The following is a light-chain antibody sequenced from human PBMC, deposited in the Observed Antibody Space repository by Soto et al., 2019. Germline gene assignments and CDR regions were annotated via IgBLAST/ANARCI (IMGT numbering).Light chain of an antibody. V-gene: IGLV4-69*01. CDR3: QTWGTGIWV. J-gene: IGLJ3*02. CDR1: SGYSTYG. Sequence: QLVLTQSPSASASLEGSVKLTCTLSSGYSTYGIAWHQQQPEKGPRFLMKLNSDGSHNKGDGIPDRFSGSSSGAERYLTISSLQLEDEADYYCQTWGTGIWVFGGGTKLTVL. CDR2: LNSDGSH.